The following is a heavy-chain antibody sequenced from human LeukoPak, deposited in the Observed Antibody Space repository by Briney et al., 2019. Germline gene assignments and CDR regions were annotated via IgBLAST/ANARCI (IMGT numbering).Heavy chain of an antibody. CDR1: GYSFIDYW. Sequence: GESLKISCKASGYSFIDYWIGWVRQTPAKGLEWMAIIYPGDPDSRYTYSPSFQGQVTISADESISTTYLQWSSLKASDTAMYYCARSTSGSFDSWGQGTPVTVSS. J-gene: IGHJ4*02. V-gene: IGHV5-51*01. CDR3: ARSTSGSFDS. CDR2: IYPGDPDS. D-gene: IGHD3-10*01.